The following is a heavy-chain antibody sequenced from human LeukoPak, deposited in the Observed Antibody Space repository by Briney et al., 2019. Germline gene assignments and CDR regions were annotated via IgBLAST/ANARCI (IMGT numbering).Heavy chain of an antibody. CDR1: GDSISSGYY. J-gene: IGHJ4*02. CDR3: ARGVVVLAAFYN. D-gene: IGHD2-15*01. V-gene: IGHV4-31*03. CDR2: IYYGGST. Sequence: SQTLSLTCIVSGDSISSGYYWSWIRQLPGKGLEWIGYIYYGGSTFYSPSLKSRVTISVDPSKNQFSLELSSVTAADTAVYYCARGVVVLAAFYNWGQGTLVTVSS.